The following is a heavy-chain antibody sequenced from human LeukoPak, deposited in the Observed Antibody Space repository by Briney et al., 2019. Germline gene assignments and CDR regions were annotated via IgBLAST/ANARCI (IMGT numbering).Heavy chain of an antibody. V-gene: IGHV1-69*06. CDR1: GGTFSSYA. J-gene: IGHJ6*03. D-gene: IGHD4-17*01. CDR3: ARSTTVTTTLIFESGHYYYYMDV. CDR2: IIPIFGTA. Sequence: GASVKVSCKASGGTFSSYAISWVRQAPGQGLEWMGGIIPIFGTANYAQKFQGRVTITADKSTSTAYMELSSLRSEDTAVYYCARSTTVTTTLIFESGHYYYYMDVWGKGTTVTVSS.